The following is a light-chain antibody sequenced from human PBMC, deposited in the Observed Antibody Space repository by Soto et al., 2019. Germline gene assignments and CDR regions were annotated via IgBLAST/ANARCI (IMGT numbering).Light chain of an antibody. CDR2: GAS. CDR1: QAISNE. Sequence: IQMTQSPSSLSASVGDRVTITCRASQAISNELGWYQQKPGKAPKVLINGASNLQSGVPSRFSGSGSGTEFTITISSLQPEDFATYYCQHYYSYPRTFGQGTKVDIK. V-gene: IGKV1-6*02. J-gene: IGKJ1*01. CDR3: QHYYSYPRT.